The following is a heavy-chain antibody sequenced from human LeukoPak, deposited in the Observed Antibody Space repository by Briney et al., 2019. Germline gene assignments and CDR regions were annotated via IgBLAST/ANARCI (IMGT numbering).Heavy chain of an antibody. V-gene: IGHV1-2*02. D-gene: IGHD6-19*01. Sequence: ASVKVSCKASVYTFTGYYMHWVRQAPGQGLEWMGWINPNSGGTNYAQKFQGRVTMTRDTSISTAYMELSRLRSDDTAVYYCAREEDSSGWYGDWGQGTMVTVSS. CDR3: AREEDSSGWYGD. CDR1: VYTFTGYY. J-gene: IGHJ3*01. CDR2: INPNSGGT.